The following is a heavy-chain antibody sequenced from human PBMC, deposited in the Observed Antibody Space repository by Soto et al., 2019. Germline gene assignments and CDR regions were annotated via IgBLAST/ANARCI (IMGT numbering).Heavy chain of an antibody. CDR2: ISGSGGST. CDR3: ARDRDSSSWTAGTYYGMAV. V-gene: IGHV3-23*01. D-gene: IGHD6-13*01. J-gene: IGHJ6*02. Sequence: GGSLRLSCAASGFTFSSYAMSWVRQAPGKGLEWVSAISGSGGSTYYADSVKGRFTISRDNSKNTLYLQMNSLRAEDTAVYYCARDRDSSSWTAGTYYGMAVWGQGTTVTVSS. CDR1: GFTFSSYA.